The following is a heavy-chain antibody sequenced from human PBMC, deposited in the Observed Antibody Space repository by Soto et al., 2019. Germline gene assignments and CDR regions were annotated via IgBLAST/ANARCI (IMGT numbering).Heavy chain of an antibody. CDR3: VRVKATSGWGAFDY. Sequence: EVQLVESGGGLVQPGGSLRLSCTASGFTFSGFWMHWVRQAPGKGLVWVSRINGDGSVTNYADSVKGRFTISRDNAKNTLYLQMNSLRVEATAVYYCVRVKATSGWGAFDYWGQGTLVTVSS. CDR2: INGDGSVT. J-gene: IGHJ4*02. V-gene: IGHV3-74*01. CDR1: GFTFSGFW. D-gene: IGHD6-19*01.